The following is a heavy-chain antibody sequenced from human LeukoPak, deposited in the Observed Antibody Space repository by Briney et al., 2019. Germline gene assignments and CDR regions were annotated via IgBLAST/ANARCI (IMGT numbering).Heavy chain of an antibody. CDR1: GGSISSYY. J-gene: IGHJ4*02. CDR3: ASTTRRDGYNPLGDY. CDR2: IYTSGST. Sequence: TSETLSLTCTVSGGSISSYYWSWIRQPAGKGLEWIGRIYTSGSTNYNPSLKSRVTMSVDTSKNQFPLKLSSVTAADTAVYYCASTTRRDGYNPLGDYWGQGTLVTVSS. D-gene: IGHD5-24*01. V-gene: IGHV4-4*07.